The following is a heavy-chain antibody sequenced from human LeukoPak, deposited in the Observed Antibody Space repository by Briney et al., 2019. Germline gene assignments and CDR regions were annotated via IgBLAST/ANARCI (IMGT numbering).Heavy chain of an antibody. CDR3: ARVLPVASRDY. J-gene: IGHJ4*02. Sequence: GGSLRLSCAASGFTFSTYWMSWVRQAPGKGLEWVANIKQDGSDKFYVDSVKDRFTISRDNAKNSMYLQMNSLRAEDTAVYYCARVLPVASRDYWGQGTLVTVSS. CDR2: IKQDGSDK. V-gene: IGHV3-7*01. D-gene: IGHD2-2*01. CDR1: GFTFSTYW.